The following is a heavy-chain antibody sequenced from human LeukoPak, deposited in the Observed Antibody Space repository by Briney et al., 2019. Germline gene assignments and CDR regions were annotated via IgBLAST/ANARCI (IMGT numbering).Heavy chain of an antibody. CDR3: ARIPRYCSSTSCYRNDY. CDR2: ISPNSGGT. D-gene: IGHD2-2*01. Sequence: ASVKVSCKASGYTFTGYYMHWVRQAPGQGLEWMGWISPNSGGTNYAQKFQGRVTMTRETSISTAYMELSRLRSDDTAVYYCARIPRYCSSTSCYRNDYWGQGTLVTVSS. J-gene: IGHJ4*02. CDR1: GYTFTGYY. V-gene: IGHV1-2*02.